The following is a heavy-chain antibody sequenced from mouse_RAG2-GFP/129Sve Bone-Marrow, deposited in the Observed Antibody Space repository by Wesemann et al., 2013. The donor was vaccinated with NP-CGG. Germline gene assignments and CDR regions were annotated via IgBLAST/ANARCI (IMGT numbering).Heavy chain of an antibody. J-gene: IGHJ4*01. Sequence: DVQLQESGPGMVKPSQSLSLTCTVTGYSITSGYDWHWIRHFPGNKLEWMGYISYSGSTNYNPSLKSRISITHDTSKNHFFLKLNSVTTEDTATYYCARDDSSGYGYYAMDYWGQGTSVTVSS. CDR2: ISYSGST. CDR1: GYSITSGYD. V-gene: IGHV3-1*01. D-gene: IGHD3-2*02. CDR3: ARDDSSGYGYYAMDY.